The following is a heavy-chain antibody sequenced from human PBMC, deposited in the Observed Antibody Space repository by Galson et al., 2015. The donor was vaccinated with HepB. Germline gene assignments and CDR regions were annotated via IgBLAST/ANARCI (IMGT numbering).Heavy chain of an antibody. V-gene: IGHV1-69*13. CDR2: IIPIFGTA. D-gene: IGHD3-22*01. J-gene: IGHJ6*02. Sequence: SVKVSCKASGGTFSSYAISWVRQAPGQGLEWMGGIIPIFGTANYAQKFQGRVTITADESTSTAYMELSSLRSEDTAVYYCARDRMYYYDSSGYEPHYYYYYGMDVWGQGTTVTVSS. CDR1: GGTFSSYA. CDR3: ARDRMYYYDSSGYEPHYYYYYGMDV.